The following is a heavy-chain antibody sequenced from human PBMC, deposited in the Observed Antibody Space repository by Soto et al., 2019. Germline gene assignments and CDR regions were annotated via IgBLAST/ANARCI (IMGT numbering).Heavy chain of an antibody. CDR3: ARDRRGATTRSFYYYYGMDV. Sequence: SQTLSLTCAISGDSVSSNSAAWNWIRQSPSRGLEWLGRTYYRSKWYNDYAVSVKSRITINPDTSKNQFSLQLNSVTPEDTAVYYCARDRRGATTRSFYYYYGMDVWGQGTTVTVSS. CDR1: GDSVSSNSAA. V-gene: IGHV6-1*01. CDR2: TYYRSKWYN. J-gene: IGHJ6*02. D-gene: IGHD1-26*01.